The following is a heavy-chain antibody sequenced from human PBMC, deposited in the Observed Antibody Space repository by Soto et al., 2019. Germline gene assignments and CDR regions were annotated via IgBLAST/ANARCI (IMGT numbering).Heavy chain of an antibody. J-gene: IGHJ4*02. Sequence: GGSLRLSCAASGFTFTTYGMNWVRQAPGKGLEWVAVISYDGSNKLYADSVRGRFAISRDNSKNTLYLQMDSQVVLTMTNMDPVDTATYYCARIPRYSSYPYYFDYWGQGTLVTVSS. V-gene: IGHV3-30*03. CDR1: GFTFTTYG. CDR2: ISYDGSNK. D-gene: IGHD6-13*01. CDR3: VDTATYYCARIPRYSSYPYYFDY.